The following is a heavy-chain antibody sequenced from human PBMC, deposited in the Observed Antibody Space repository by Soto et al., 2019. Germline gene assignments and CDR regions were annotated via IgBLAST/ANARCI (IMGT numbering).Heavy chain of an antibody. J-gene: IGHJ6*03. CDR1: GFTFSSYG. V-gene: IGHV3-33*06. Sequence: QVQLVESGGGVVQPGRSLRLSCAASGFTFSSYGMHWVRQAPGKGLEWVAVIWYDGSNKYYADSVKGRFTISRDNSKNTLYLQMNSLRAEETAVYCCAKRFWNNEFSYYYYMDVWGKGSTVTV. CDR3: AKRFWNNEFSYYYYMDV. D-gene: IGHD3-3*01. CDR2: IWYDGSNK.